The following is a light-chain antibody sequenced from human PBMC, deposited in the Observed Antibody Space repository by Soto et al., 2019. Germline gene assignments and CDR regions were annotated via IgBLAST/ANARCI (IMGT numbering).Light chain of an antibody. CDR1: QSVSSDY. V-gene: IGKV3-20*01. CDR2: GAS. J-gene: IGKJ1*01. CDR3: QQYDDSET. Sequence: EIVLTQSPDTLSLSPGERATLSCRASQSVSSDYLAWYQQKPGQAPRLLIYGASNRATGVPDRFSGSGSGTDFTLTISRLEPEDFAVYYCQQYDDSETFGQGTKVEIK.